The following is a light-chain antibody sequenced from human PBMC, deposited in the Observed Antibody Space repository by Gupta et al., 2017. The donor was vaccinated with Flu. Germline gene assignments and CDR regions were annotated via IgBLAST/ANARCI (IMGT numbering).Light chain of an antibody. J-gene: IGLJ2*01. Sequence: SSELTQPPAVSVAFGQTVSITCSGDSLRNTYASWYQQKPGQSPVLVIYPKSTRPSRIPDRFSGCISGNTSSLTVTVAKGENQAKYEGNSRDKADDHRAVFGGGTKLTVL. CDR3: NSRDKADDHRAV. V-gene: IGLV3-19*01. CDR2: PKS. CDR1: SLRNTY.